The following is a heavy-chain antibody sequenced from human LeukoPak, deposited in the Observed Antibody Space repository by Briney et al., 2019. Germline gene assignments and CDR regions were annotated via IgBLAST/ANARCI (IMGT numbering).Heavy chain of an antibody. CDR2: IKEDGSGQ. J-gene: IGHJ4*02. Sequence: GGSLRLSCAASGFTFNSYWMSWVRQAPGKGLEWVASIKEDGSGQYYVDSVKGRFTISRDNAKNSLYLQMNSLRAEDMAVYYCARDAFTLCTSTSCPSVYWGRGTQVTVSS. V-gene: IGHV3-7*01. CDR1: GFTFNSYW. D-gene: IGHD2-2*01. CDR3: ARDAFTLCTSTSCPSVY.